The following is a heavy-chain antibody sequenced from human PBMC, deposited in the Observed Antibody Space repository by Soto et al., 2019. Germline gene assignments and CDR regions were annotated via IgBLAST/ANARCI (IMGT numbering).Heavy chain of an antibody. CDR2: ISWDGGST. CDR1: GFTFDDYT. D-gene: IGHD5-12*01. V-gene: IGHV3-43*01. J-gene: IGHJ4*02. Sequence: PGGSLRLSCAASGFTFDDYTMHWVRQAPGKGLEWVSLISWDGGSTYYADSVKGRFTISRDNSKNSLYLQMNSLRTEDTALYYCAKDGPPGATIRNYFDYWGQGNLGTVSS. CDR3: AKDGPPGATIRNYFDY.